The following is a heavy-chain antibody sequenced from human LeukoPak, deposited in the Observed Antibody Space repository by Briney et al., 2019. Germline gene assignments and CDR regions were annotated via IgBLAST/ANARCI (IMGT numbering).Heavy chain of an antibody. D-gene: IGHD6-13*01. Sequence: GGSLRLSCAASGFTFSSYAMSWVRQAPGKGLEWVSAISGSGGSTYYADSVKGRFTISRDNSKNTLYLQMNSLRAEDTAVYYCAKDRVYSSSWYRFDYWGRGTLVTVSS. CDR2: ISGSGGST. J-gene: IGHJ4*02. CDR1: GFTFSSYA. CDR3: AKDRVYSSSWYRFDY. V-gene: IGHV3-23*01.